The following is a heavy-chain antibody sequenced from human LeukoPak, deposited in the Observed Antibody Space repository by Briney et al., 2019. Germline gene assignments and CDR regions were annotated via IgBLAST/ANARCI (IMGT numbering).Heavy chain of an antibody. J-gene: IGHJ4*02. CDR2: IYYSGST. CDR1: GGSISSSSYY. Sequence: PSETLSLTCTVSGGSISSSSYYWGWIRQPPGKGLEWIGSIYYSGSTYYNPSLKSRVTISVDTSKNQFSLKLSSVTAADTAVYYCARHERKGLLVGRQLANFDYWGQGTLVTVSS. V-gene: IGHV4-39*01. CDR3: ARHERKGLLVGRQLANFDY. D-gene: IGHD6-13*01.